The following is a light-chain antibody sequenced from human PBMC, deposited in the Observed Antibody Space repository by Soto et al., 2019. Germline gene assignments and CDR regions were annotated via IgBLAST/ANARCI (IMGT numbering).Light chain of an antibody. CDR3: SSYTTSGTRV. Sequence: QSALTQPASVSGSPGQSITISCSGTRSDIGSYNYVAWYQQFPGKTPKILIYGVSNRPSGVSSRFSGSKSGNTASLTISGLQAEDESDYYCSSYTTSGTRVFGTGTKVTVL. J-gene: IGLJ1*01. V-gene: IGLV2-14*01. CDR1: RSDIGSYNY. CDR2: GVS.